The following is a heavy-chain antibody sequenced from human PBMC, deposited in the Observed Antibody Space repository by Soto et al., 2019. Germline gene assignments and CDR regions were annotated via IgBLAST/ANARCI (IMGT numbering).Heavy chain of an antibody. V-gene: IGHV3-7*01. J-gene: IGHJ4*02. CDR3: ARDTKYDYIWGSYRYDY. D-gene: IGHD3-16*02. CDR2: IKQDGSEK. Sequence: EVQLVESGGGLVQPGGSLRLSCAASGFTFSSYWMSWVRQAPGKGLEWVANIKQDGSEKYYVDSVKGRFTISRDNAKNSLYLQMNSLRAEDTAVYYCARDTKYDYIWGSYRYDYWGQGTLVTVSS. CDR1: GFTFSSYW.